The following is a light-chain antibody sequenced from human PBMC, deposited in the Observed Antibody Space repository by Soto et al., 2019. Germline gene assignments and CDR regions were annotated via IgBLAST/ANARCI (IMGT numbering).Light chain of an antibody. Sequence: QSVLTQPGSVSGSPGQSITICCTGTSSDVGGYNYVSWYQQHPGKAPKLMIYDVTNRPSGVSNRFSGSKSGNTASLTISGLQAEDEADYYCSSYTSTSTVIFGGGTKLTVL. CDR2: DVT. V-gene: IGLV2-14*03. CDR1: SSDVGGYNY. CDR3: SSYTSTSTVI. J-gene: IGLJ2*01.